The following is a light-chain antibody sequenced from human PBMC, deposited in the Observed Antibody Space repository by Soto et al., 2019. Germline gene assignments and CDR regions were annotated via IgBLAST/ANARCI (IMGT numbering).Light chain of an antibody. V-gene: IGLV2-8*01. CDR3: TSYAAGKNVV. J-gene: IGLJ2*01. Sequence: QSALTQPPSASGSPGQSVTISCTGTSSDVGNYNYVSWYQQYPDKAPKLMIYEVNKRPSGVPDRFSGSKSGNTASLTVSGLQAEDEADYYCTSYAAGKNVVFGGGTQLTVL. CDR1: SSDVGNYNY. CDR2: EVN.